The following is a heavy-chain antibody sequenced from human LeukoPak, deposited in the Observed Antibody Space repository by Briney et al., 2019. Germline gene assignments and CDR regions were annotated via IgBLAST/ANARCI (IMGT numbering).Heavy chain of an antibody. J-gene: IGHJ5*02. V-gene: IGHV4-39*07. CDR3: ARGAPGYDFWSGLSRKDWFDP. Sequence: SETLSLTCTVSGDSISSSSYYWGWIRQPPGKGLEWIGSIYYSGSTYYNPSLRSRVTISVDTSKNQFSLKLSSVTAADTAVYYCARGAPGYDFWSGLSRKDWFDPWGQGTLVTVSS. CDR2: IYYSGST. D-gene: IGHD3-3*01. CDR1: GDSISSSSYY.